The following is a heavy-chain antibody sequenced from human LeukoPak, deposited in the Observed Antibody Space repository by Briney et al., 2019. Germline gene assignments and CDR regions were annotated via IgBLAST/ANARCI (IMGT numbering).Heavy chain of an antibody. V-gene: IGHV4-59*01. CDR2: IYHSGST. CDR1: GGSINSYY. J-gene: IGHJ6*03. CDR3: ARAVYYYDSSGYYSDSSVYYYYYMDV. D-gene: IGHD3-22*01. Sequence: SETLSLTCSVSGGSINSYYWSWIRQPPGKGLEWIGSIYHSGSTYYNPSLKSRVTISVDTSKNQFSLKLSSVTAADTAVYYCARAVYYYDSSGYYSDSSVYYYYYMDVWGKGTTVTVSS.